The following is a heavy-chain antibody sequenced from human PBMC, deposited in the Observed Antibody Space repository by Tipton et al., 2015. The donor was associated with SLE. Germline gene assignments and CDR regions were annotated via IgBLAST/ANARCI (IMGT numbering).Heavy chain of an antibody. CDR2: IYYSGST. CDR3: AREVVSYRSTSRYFDP. CDR1: GGTVSSADYY. J-gene: IGHJ2*01. V-gene: IGHV4-31*03. Sequence: LRLSCTVSGGTVSSADYYWSWIRQFPGKGLEWIGYIYYSGSTDYNPSLKSRVAISIDTSKSQFSLKLNSVTAADTAVYYCAREVVSYRSTSRYFDPWGRGALVIVSS. D-gene: IGHD2-2*01.